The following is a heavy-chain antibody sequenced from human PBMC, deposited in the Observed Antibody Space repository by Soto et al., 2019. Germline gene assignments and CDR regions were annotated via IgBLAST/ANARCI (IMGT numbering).Heavy chain of an antibody. CDR3: VRDRDSRGLGFLDF. D-gene: IGHD6-19*01. J-gene: IGHJ4*02. V-gene: IGHV4-4*02. Sequence: SETLSLTCAVSGDSISSDKWWSWVRQPPGKGLEWIGEVYHSGNTNYNPSLKSRVIISVDKSKNQFSLKLSSVTDADTALYYCVRDRDSRGLGFLDFWGQGTLVTVSS. CDR1: GDSISSDKW. CDR2: VYHSGNT.